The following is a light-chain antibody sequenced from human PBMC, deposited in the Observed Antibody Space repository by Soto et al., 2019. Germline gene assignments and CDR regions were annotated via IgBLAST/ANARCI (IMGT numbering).Light chain of an antibody. CDR1: QSVSSRY. Sequence: ENVLTQSPGTLYLSPGARATLSCRASQSVSSRYLAWYQQKPGQAPRLIIYGASSRATGIPDRFSGSGSGTDFTLTISRLEPEDFAVYYCQQYSSSPKLTFGGGTKGEIK. V-gene: IGKV3-20*01. CDR2: GAS. J-gene: IGKJ4*01. CDR3: QQYSSSPKLT.